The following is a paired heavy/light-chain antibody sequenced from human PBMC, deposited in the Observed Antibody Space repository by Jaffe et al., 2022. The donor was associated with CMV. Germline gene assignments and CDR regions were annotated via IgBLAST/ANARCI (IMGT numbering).Light chain of an antibody. CDR1: QTIKTF. Sequence: DIQMTQSPSSLSASVGDTVTITCRASQTIKTFLNWHQEKAGIVPKVLIYTASTLESGVPSRFSGSGSGTDFTLTITSLQPEDLGTYFCQQSYSPPHTFGQGTRVELK. J-gene: IGKJ2*01. V-gene: IGKV1-39*01. CDR2: TAS. CDR3: QQSYSPPHT.
Heavy chain of an antibody. Sequence: EVQLSESGGDLVQPGGSLRLSCAASGFSFSSFAMSWVRQAPGTGLEWVSTVTIGDNIYDPDSVKAYYADSVKGRFTISRDNSKNIVYLQMNSLRADDTAVYYCAKLGGARPYWGQGTLVTVSS. V-gene: IGHV3-23*01. J-gene: IGHJ4*02. CDR2: VTIGDNIYDPDSVKA. CDR3: AKLGGARPY. D-gene: IGHD3-10*01. CDR1: GFSFSSFA.